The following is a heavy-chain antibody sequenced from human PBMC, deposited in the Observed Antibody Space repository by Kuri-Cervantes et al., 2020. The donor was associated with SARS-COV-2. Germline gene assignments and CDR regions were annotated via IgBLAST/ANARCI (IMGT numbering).Heavy chain of an antibody. V-gene: IGHV4-31*03. D-gene: IGHD3-22*01. CDR3: TRLRVNTLYGVDV. J-gene: IGHJ6*02. Sequence: SETLSLTCTVSGGSINNGGYYWSWIRQHPGQGLEWIGYISHSGNTHYNSSLKSRLRISIDTSGNQFSLRLSSVTAADTAVYYCTRLRVNTLYGVDVWGQGTTVTVSS. CDR1: GGSINNGGYY. CDR2: ISHSGNT.